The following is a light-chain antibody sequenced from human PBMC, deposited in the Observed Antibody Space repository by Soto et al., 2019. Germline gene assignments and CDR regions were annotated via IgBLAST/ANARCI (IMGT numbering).Light chain of an antibody. CDR1: QSVSSSY. J-gene: IGKJ2*01. CDR3: QQYGSSPEYT. CDR2: GAS. V-gene: IGKV3-20*01. Sequence: EIVLTQSPGTLSLSPGERATLSCRASQSVSSSYLAWYQQKPGQAPRLLIYGASSRATGIPDRFSGSGSGTDFTLTISRLEPEDFGVYYCQQYGSSPEYTFGQGTKLEIK.